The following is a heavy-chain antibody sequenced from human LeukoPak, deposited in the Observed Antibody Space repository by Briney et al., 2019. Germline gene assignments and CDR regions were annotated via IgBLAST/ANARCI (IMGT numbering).Heavy chain of an antibody. Sequence: GASVKVSCKASGGTFTSYAISWVRQAPGQGLEWMGWIIPIFGTANYAQKFQGRVTITADESTSTAYMELSSLRSEDTAVYYCARDGGIVVVPGYYYYGMDVWGKGTTVTVSA. J-gene: IGHJ6*04. D-gene: IGHD2-2*01. V-gene: IGHV1-69*13. CDR2: IIPIFGTA. CDR3: ARDGGIVVVPGYYYYGMDV. CDR1: GGTFTSYA.